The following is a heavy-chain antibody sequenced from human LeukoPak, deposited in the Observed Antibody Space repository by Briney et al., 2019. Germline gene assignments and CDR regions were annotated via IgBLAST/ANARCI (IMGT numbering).Heavy chain of an antibody. CDR1: GGSFSGYY. Sequence: PSETLSLTCAVYGGSFSGYYWSWIRQPPGKGLEWIGEINHSGSTNYSPSLKSRVTISVDTSKNQFSLKLSSVTAADTAVYYCARGDLAAPMGYWGQGTLVTVSS. CDR3: ARGDLAAPMGY. CDR2: INHSGST. J-gene: IGHJ4*02. D-gene: IGHD6-6*01. V-gene: IGHV4-34*01.